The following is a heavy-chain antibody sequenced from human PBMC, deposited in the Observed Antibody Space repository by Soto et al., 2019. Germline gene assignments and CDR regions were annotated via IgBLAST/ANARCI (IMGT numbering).Heavy chain of an antibody. J-gene: IGHJ4*02. D-gene: IGHD3-16*01. V-gene: IGHV3-53*01. Sequence: GGSLRLSCAASGFSVSNKYISWVRQGPGKGLEWVSVIDSGGGTHYADSVKGRFTISRDTSKNTVSLQMNSLRAEDTAVYYCARDWGFSAYWGQGTLVTVSS. CDR1: GFSVSNKY. CDR2: IDSGGGT. CDR3: ARDWGFSAY.